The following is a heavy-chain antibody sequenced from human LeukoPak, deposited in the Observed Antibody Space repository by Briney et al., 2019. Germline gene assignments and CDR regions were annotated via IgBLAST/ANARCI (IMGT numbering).Heavy chain of an antibody. D-gene: IGHD6-19*01. CDR3: AKDLWDLSGWYGDY. CDR2: ISGTGSST. J-gene: IGHJ4*02. CDR1: GFTFSTYN. Sequence: PGGSLRLSCAASGFTFSTYNMNWVRQAPGKGLEWVSSISGTGSSTYYTDSVKGRFTISRDNSKNTLYLQMNSLRAEDTAVYYCAKDLWDLSGWYGDYWGQGTLVTVSS. V-gene: IGHV3-48*01.